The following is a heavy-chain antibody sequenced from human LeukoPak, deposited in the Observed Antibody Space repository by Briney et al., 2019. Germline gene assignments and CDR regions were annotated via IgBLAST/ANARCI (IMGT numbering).Heavy chain of an antibody. D-gene: IGHD6-13*01. CDR1: GFTFSSYG. CDR3: ARGSSWYPLDY. V-gene: IGHV3-33*01. J-gene: IGHJ4*02. CDR2: IWYDGSNK. Sequence: PGRSLRLSCAASGFTFSSYGMRWVRQAPGKGLEWVAVIWYDGSNKYYADSVKGRFTISRDNSKNTLYLQMNSLRAEDTAVYYCARGSSWYPLDYWGQGTLVTVSS.